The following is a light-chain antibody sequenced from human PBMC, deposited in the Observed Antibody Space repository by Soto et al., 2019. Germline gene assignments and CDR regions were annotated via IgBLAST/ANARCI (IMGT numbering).Light chain of an antibody. CDR2: AAS. Sequence: DIQMTQSPSSRSASVGDRVTITCRASQTITTSLNWYQQKPGKAPKLLIYAASSLQSGVPSRFSGSGSGTDFTLTISSLQSEDSATYYCQQSYSTPYSCGQGTKLEIK. J-gene: IGKJ2*01. CDR1: QTITTS. CDR3: QQSYSTPYS. V-gene: IGKV1-39*01.